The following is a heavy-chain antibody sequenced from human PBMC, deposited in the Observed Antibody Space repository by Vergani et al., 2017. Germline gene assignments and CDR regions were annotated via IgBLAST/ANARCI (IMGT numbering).Heavy chain of an antibody. CDR3: ARDRVQLWSGYWYFDL. Sequence: QLQLQESGPGLVKPSETLSLTCTVSGGSISSGGYYWSWIRQHPGKGLEWIGYIYYSGSTYYNPSLKSRVTISVDTSKNQFSLKLSSVTAADTAVYYCARDRVQLWSGYWYFDLWGRGTLVTVSS. V-gene: IGHV4-31*03. J-gene: IGHJ2*01. D-gene: IGHD5-18*01. CDR2: IYYSGST. CDR1: GGSISSGGYY.